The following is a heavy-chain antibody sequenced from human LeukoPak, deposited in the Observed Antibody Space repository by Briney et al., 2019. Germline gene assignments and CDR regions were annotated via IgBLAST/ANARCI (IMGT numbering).Heavy chain of an antibody. V-gene: IGHV1-24*01. CDR2: FDPEDGET. CDR1: GYTLTELS. J-gene: IGHJ4*02. Sequence: ASVKVSCKVSGYTLTELSMHWVRQAPGKGLEWMGGFDPEDGETIYAQKFQGRVTMTEDTSTDTAYMELSSLGSEDTAVYYCASALYGSGSYQEWWGQGTLVTVSS. D-gene: IGHD3-10*01. CDR3: ASALYGSGSYQEW.